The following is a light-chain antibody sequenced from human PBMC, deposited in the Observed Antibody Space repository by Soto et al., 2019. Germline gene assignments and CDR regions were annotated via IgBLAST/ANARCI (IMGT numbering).Light chain of an antibody. CDR1: QSIRSNY. V-gene: IGKV3-20*01. J-gene: IGKJ1*01. CDR3: QQYGSSPWT. Sequence: ETVLTQSPGTLSLSPGERATLSCRASQSIRSNYLAWYRQTPGQAPRLLIYGASNRATGIPDRFSGSGSGTDFTLTISRLEPEDVALCYCQQYGSSPWTFGQGTKVEIK. CDR2: GAS.